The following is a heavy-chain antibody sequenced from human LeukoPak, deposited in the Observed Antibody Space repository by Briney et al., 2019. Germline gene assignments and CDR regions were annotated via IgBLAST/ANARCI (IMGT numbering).Heavy chain of an antibody. V-gene: IGHV3-48*01. CDR2: ISSSSSTI. Sequence: GGSLRLSCAASGFTFSSYSMNWVRQAPGKGLEWVSYISSSSSTIYYADSVKGRFTISRDNSKNTLYLQMNSLRAEDTAVYYCARGRASRKTVAGYFDYWGQGTLVTVSS. J-gene: IGHJ4*02. D-gene: IGHD6-19*01. CDR1: GFTFSSYS. CDR3: ARGRASRKTVAGYFDY.